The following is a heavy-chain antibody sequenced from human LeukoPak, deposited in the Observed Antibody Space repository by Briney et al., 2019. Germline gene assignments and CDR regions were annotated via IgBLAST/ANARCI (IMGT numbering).Heavy chain of an antibody. Sequence: KPSETLSLXCTVSGGSISSSSYYWGWIRQPPGKGLEWIGSIYYSGSTYYNPSLKSRVTISVDTSKNQFSLKLSSVTAADTAVYYCARQAPRRDGYYLDAFDIWGQGTMVTVSS. CDR1: GGSISSSSYY. CDR3: ARQAPRRDGYYLDAFDI. V-gene: IGHV4-39*01. J-gene: IGHJ3*02. CDR2: IYYSGST. D-gene: IGHD5-24*01.